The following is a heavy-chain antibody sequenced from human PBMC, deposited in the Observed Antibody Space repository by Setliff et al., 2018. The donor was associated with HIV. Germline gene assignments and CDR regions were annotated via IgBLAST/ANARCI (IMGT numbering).Heavy chain of an antibody. CDR2: ISHSGSTI. D-gene: IGHD5-12*01. J-gene: IGHJ4*02. CDR3: ARDSRTGYDLNFDY. Sequence: GGSLRLSCAASGFTFSDYYMSWIRQAPGKGLEWVSYISHSGSTIYYADSVKGRFSISRDNAKNSLYLQMNSLRAEDTAVYYCARDSRTGYDLNFDYWGQGTLVTVSS. CDR1: GFTFSDYY. V-gene: IGHV3-11*04.